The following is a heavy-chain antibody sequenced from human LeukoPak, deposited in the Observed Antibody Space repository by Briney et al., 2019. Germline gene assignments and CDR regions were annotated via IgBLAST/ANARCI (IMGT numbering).Heavy chain of an antibody. CDR2: IYENGGTT. D-gene: IGHD1-26*01. CDR1: GFTFRSHA. CDR3: AKGPGELLVIDY. Sequence: GGSLRLTCVGSGFTFRSHAMSWVRQAPEKGLEFVSGIYENGGTTYYADSVKGRFSISRDNSKNTLYLQMDSLRGEDTAVYYCAKGPGELLVIDYWGQGTLVTVSS. J-gene: IGHJ4*02. V-gene: IGHV3-23*01.